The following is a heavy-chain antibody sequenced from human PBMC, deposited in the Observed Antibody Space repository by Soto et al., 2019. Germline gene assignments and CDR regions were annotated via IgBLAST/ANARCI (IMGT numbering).Heavy chain of an antibody. D-gene: IGHD6-19*01. CDR3: ATIPYSSVLHFDY. CDR1: GGSISSSNW. CDR2: IYHSGST. Sequence: QVQLQESGPGLVKPSGTLSLTCAVSGGSISSSNWWSWVRQPPGKGLEWIGEIYHSGSTNYNPSLTSRLTISLDNSKNQFSLKLSPLTPADTPVYYCATIPYSSVLHFDYWGQGTLVTVSS. V-gene: IGHV4-4*02. J-gene: IGHJ4*02.